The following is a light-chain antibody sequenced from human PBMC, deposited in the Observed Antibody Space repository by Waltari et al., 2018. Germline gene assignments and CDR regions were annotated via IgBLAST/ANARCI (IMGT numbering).Light chain of an antibody. Sequence: EIVLTQSPGTLSLSPGERATLSCWASQSVGRSLAWYQHKRGQPPRLLIYGASTRATGVPDRFSGSGSGTDFRLTISRLEPEDFAVYYCQHYVRLPVTFGQGTKVEI. CDR3: QHYVRLPVT. V-gene: IGKV3-20*01. CDR1: QSVGRS. J-gene: IGKJ1*01. CDR2: GAS.